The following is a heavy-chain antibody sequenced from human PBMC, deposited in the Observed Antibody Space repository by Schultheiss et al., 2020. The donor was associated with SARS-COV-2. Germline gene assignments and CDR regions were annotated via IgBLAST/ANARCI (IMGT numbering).Heavy chain of an antibody. J-gene: IGHJ4*02. CDR2: IYHSGST. D-gene: IGHD6-6*01. CDR1: GGSISSSSYY. V-gene: IGHV4-39*07. CDR3: ARDPLYSSSSLIEQQPVV. Sequence: SQTLSLTCTVSGGSISSSSYYWGWIRQPPGKGLEWIGSIYHSGSTYYNPSLKSRVTISVDTSKNQFSLKLSSVTAADTAVYYCARDPLYSSSSLIEQQPVVWGQGTLVTVSS.